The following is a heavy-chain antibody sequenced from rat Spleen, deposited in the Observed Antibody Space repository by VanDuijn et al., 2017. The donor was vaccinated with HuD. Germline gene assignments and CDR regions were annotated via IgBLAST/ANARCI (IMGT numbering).Heavy chain of an antibody. V-gene: IGHV2-64*01. D-gene: IGHD4-3*01. CDR3: ARQGDSGYGWFAY. Sequence: QVQLKETGPDLVQLTQTLSITCTVSGFSLTTYNVHWVRQPPGKGLEWMGAMWNGGGTDYNSAFKSRLSISRDTSKSQVFLKMNSLQTDDTAKYFCARQGDSGYGWFAYWGQGTLVTVSS. CDR1: GFSLTTYN. J-gene: IGHJ3*01. CDR2: MWNGGGT.